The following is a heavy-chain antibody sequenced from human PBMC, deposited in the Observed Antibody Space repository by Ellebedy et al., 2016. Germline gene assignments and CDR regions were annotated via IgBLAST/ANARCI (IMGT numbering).Heavy chain of an antibody. J-gene: IGHJ4*02. Sequence: GGSLRLXCAASGFTFSDYYMDWVRQAPGKGLEWVGRSRDRANSYTTEYGASVKGRFAISRDASKNSLYLQMNSLKTEDTAVYYCARRGPQDSSGYYRDFDSWGQGTLVTVSS. CDR1: GFTFSDYY. D-gene: IGHD3-22*01. CDR2: SRDRANSYTT. CDR3: ARRGPQDSSGYYRDFDS. V-gene: IGHV3-72*01.